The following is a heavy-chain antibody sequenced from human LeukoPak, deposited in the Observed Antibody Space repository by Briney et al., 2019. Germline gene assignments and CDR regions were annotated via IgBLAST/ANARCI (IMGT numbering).Heavy chain of an antibody. CDR2: FDPEDGET. D-gene: IGHD1-26*01. Sequence: ASVKVSCKVSGYTLTELSMHWVRQAPGKGLEWMGGFDPEDGETIYAQKFQGRVTMTEDTSTDTAYMELSSLRSEDTAVYYCATPGSYRDAFDIWGQGTMVTVSS. V-gene: IGHV1-24*01. CDR3: ATPGSYRDAFDI. CDR1: GYTLTELS. J-gene: IGHJ3*02.